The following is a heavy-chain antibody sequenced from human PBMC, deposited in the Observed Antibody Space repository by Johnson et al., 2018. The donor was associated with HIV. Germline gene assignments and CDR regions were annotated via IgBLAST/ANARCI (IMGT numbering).Heavy chain of an antibody. CDR1: GFTFSSYA. D-gene: IGHD4-23*01. V-gene: IGHV3-30*04. Sequence: QMQLVESGGGVVQPGRSLRLSCAASGFTFSSYALHWVRQAPGKGLEWVAVISFDGRLKYYEDSVKGRFTISRYNSKNTLYLQINSLRPEDTALYYCARPSEPNYGGNSGMWWNAFDIWGQGTKVTVSS. CDR3: ARPSEPNYGGNSGMWWNAFDI. J-gene: IGHJ3*02. CDR2: ISFDGRLK.